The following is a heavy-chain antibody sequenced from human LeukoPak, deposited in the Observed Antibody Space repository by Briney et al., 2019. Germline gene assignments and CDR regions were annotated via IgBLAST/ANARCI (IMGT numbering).Heavy chain of an antibody. CDR2: IYYSGST. D-gene: IGHD1-26*01. CDR3: ARVGPLYRGGFDY. J-gene: IGHJ4*02. Sequence: SETLSLTCTVSGGSISSSSYYWGWIRQPPGKGLEWIGSIYYSGSTYYNPSLKSRVTISVDTSKNQFSLKLSSVTAADTAVYYCARVGPLYRGGFDYWGQGTLVTVSS. V-gene: IGHV4-39*07. CDR1: GGSISSSSYY.